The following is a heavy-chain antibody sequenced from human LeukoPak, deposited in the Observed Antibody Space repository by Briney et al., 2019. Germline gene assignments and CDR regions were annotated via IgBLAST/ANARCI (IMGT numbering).Heavy chain of an antibody. CDR2: INGYNGKT. CDR3: ARDQGVYYDSTGYVFDN. D-gene: IGHD3-22*01. V-gene: IGHV1-18*01. CDR1: GYIFNNFG. Sequence: GASVKVSCKASGYIFNNFGVAWVRQAPGQGLEWMGRINGYNGKTRYAENFQGRVTLTTDTSTSTAYMELRNLRSDDTALYYCARDQGVYYDSTGYVFDNWGQGTLVTVSS. J-gene: IGHJ4*02.